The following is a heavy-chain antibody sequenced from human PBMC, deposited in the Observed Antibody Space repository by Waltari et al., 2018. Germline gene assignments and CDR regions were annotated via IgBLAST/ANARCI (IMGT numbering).Heavy chain of an antibody. CDR2: IRVYSCNR. Sequence: QVQLVQSGAEVKKPGASVKVSCKASVYTFTTYGISWVRQAPEQGLEWLSWIRVYSCNRNYAQKFQGRVTITTETSTSTDYMELTSLSSDDTAVYYCARRLAIPAAGRHNYYYYYMDVWGKGTTATVSS. CDR3: ARRLAIPAAGRHNYYYYYMDV. CDR1: VYTFTTYG. V-gene: IGHV1-18*01. J-gene: IGHJ6*03. D-gene: IGHD6-13*01.